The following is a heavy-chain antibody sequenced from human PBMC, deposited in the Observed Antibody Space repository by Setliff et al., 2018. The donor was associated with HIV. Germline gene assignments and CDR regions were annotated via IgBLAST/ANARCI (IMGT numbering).Heavy chain of an antibody. Sequence: PSETLSLTCDVSGGSISSDSYYWAWIRQPPGKGLEWIGTIYYSGGTHYNPSLKSRLTISVDMSKNQLSLKLSSVTAADTAVYYCLLWTGYYTYWFFDLWGRGALVTVSS. V-gene: IGHV4-39*07. CDR1: GGSISSDSYY. CDR2: IYYSGGT. CDR3: LLWTGYYTYWFFDL. D-gene: IGHD3-3*01. J-gene: IGHJ2*01.